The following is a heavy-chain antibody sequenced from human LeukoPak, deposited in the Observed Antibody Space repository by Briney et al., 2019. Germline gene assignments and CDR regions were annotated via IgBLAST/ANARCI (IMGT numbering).Heavy chain of an antibody. V-gene: IGHV4-4*07. D-gene: IGHD3-10*01. CDR1: GDSISRYY. Sequence: SETLSLTCTVSGDSISRYYWSWVRQPAGKGLEWIGRIYTSGSTNYKPSLKSRVTMSVATSKNQFSLKLSSVTAADTAVYYCARDLTMVRGVIAFDIWGQGTMVTVSS. CDR3: ARDLTMVRGVIAFDI. J-gene: IGHJ3*02. CDR2: IYTSGST.